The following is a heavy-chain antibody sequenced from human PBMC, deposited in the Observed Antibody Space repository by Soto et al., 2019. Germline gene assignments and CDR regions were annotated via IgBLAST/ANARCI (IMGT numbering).Heavy chain of an antibody. CDR3: ARARAIYCSSTSCYTAGVYYYYYGMDV. J-gene: IGHJ6*02. V-gene: IGHV3-21*01. CDR1: GFTFSSYS. CDR2: ISSSSSYI. Sequence: GGSLRLSCAASGFTFSSYSMNWVRQAPGKGLEWVSSISSSSSYIYYADSVKGRFTISRDNAKNSLYLQMNSLRAEDTAVYYCARARAIYCSSTSCYTAGVYYYYYGMDVWGQGTTVTVSS. D-gene: IGHD2-2*02.